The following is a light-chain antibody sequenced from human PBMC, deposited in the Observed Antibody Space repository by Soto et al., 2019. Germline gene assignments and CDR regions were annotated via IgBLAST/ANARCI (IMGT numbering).Light chain of an antibody. J-gene: IGKJ1*01. Sequence: EFVLTQSPGTLSLSPGERATLSCSASQTVRNNYLAWYQQKPGQAPRLLIYDASSRATDIPARFSGSGSGTEFTLTISSLQSEDFALYYCQQYGNSRGTFGQGTKVDIK. CDR2: DAS. CDR1: QTVRNNY. V-gene: IGKV3-20*01. CDR3: QQYGNSRGT.